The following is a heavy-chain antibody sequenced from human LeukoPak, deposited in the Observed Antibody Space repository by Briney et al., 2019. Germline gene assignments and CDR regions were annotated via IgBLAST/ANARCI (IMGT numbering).Heavy chain of an antibody. V-gene: IGHV3-7*03. CDR3: ARDNGWSADF. J-gene: IGHJ4*02. CDR2: IKQDGSAK. D-gene: IGHD2-15*01. Sequence: GGSLRLSCAASGFTFSRHWMYWGRQAPGKGLEWVANIKQDGSAKPYVDAVKGRFTISRENPKNSLFLQMNSLRAADTAVYYCARDNGWSADFWGQGNLVTVSS. CDR1: GFTFSRHW.